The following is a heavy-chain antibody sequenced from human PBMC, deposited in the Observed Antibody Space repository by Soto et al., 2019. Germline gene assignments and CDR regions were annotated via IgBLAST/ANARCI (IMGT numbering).Heavy chain of an antibody. J-gene: IGHJ5*02. Sequence: QVQLVQSGAEVKKPGSSVKVSCKASGGTFSSYAISWVRQAPGQGLEWMGGIIPIFGTANYAQKFQGRVTITAEEYTTTAYMELSSLRSEDTDVYYCARPARVYYDRSGQSAWFYPWGQGTLVTVSS. CDR3: ARPARVYYDRSGQSAWFYP. D-gene: IGHD3-22*01. CDR2: IIPIFGTA. CDR1: GGTFSSYA. V-gene: IGHV1-69*12.